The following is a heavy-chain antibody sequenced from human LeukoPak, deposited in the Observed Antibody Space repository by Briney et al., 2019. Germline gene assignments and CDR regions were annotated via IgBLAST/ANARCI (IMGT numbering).Heavy chain of an antibody. CDR1: GESMIGHY. V-gene: IGHV4-34*01. J-gene: IGHJ5*02. CDR3: ARATASGSGRAYDR. CDR2: IHHSGGT. D-gene: IGHD3-10*01. Sequence: SETLSLTCAVYGESMIGHYWTWIRQPPGKRLEWIGEIHHSGGTNSNPSLKNRVAMSIDMSKNQFSLKLNSVTAADTAVYFCARATASGSGRAYDRWAQGNLVPVSS.